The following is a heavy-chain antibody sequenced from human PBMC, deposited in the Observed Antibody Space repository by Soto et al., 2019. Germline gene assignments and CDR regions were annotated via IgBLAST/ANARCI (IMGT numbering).Heavy chain of an antibody. D-gene: IGHD7-27*01. CDR2: ISSSGSTI. J-gene: IGHJ6*03. CDR3: ARVLTGEYYYYYYMDV. Sequence: PGGSLRLSCAASGFTFSDYYMSWIRQAPGKGLEWVSYISSSGSTIYYADSVKGRFTISRDNAKNSLYLQMNSLRAEDTAVYYCARVLTGEYYYYYYMDVWGKGTTVTVSS. CDR1: GFTFSDYY. V-gene: IGHV3-11*01.